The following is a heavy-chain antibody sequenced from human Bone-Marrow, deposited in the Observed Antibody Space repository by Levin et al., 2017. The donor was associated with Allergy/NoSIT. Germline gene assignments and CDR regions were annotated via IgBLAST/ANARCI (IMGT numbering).Heavy chain of an antibody. J-gene: IGHJ3*02. Sequence: ESGPTLVKPTQTLTLTCSFSGFSLSTSGVGLAWIRQPPGEALEWLALIYWDDDKRYSPSLKSRLTITKDTSKNHVVLTMSNLDPVDSATYYCARRGMGDAFDIWGPGTMVTVSS. CDR1: GFSLSTSGVG. V-gene: IGHV2-5*02. CDR3: ARRGMGDAFDI. D-gene: IGHD2-8*01. CDR2: IYWDDDK.